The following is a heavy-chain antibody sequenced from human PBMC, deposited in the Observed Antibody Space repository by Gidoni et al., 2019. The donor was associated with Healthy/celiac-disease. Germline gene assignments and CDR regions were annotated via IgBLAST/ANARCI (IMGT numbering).Heavy chain of an antibody. J-gene: IGHJ3*02. CDR1: GFPFSDYY. CDR3: ASYSPGYSGYDGAFDI. CDR2: ISSSGSTI. V-gene: IGHV3-11*01. Sequence: QVQLVESGGGLVKPGGSLRLSCAASGFPFSDYYMSWIRQSPGKGLEWFSYISSSGSTIYYADSVKGRFTISRDNAKNSLYLQMNSLRAEDTAVYYCASYSPGYSGYDGAFDIWGQGTMVTVSS. D-gene: IGHD5-12*01.